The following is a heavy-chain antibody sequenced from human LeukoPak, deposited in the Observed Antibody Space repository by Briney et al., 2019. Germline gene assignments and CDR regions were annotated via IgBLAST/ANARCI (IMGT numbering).Heavy chain of an antibody. V-gene: IGHV3-30-3*01. CDR1: GFTFSGYA. Sequence: GGSLRLSCAASGFTFSGYAMHWVRQAPGKGLEWVAVISYDGSNKYYADSVKGRFTISRDNSKNTLYLQMNSLRAEDTAVYYCAGNYYDSSGSTTDYFDYWGQGTLVTVSS. D-gene: IGHD3-22*01. CDR2: ISYDGSNK. CDR3: AGNYYDSSGSTTDYFDY. J-gene: IGHJ4*02.